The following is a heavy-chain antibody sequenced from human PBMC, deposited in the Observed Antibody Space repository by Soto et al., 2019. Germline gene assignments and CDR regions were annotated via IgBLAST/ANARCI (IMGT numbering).Heavy chain of an antibody. Sequence: GGSLRLSCAASGFTFSSYWMSWVRQAPGKGLEWVANIKQDGSEKYYVDSVKGRFTISRDNAKNSLYLQMNSLRAEDTGVYYCARRSGTSWYLHYYYMDVWGKGTTVTVSS. V-gene: IGHV3-7*01. CDR1: GFTFSSYW. CDR2: IKQDGSEK. J-gene: IGHJ6*03. D-gene: IGHD6-13*01. CDR3: ARRSGTSWYLHYYYMDV.